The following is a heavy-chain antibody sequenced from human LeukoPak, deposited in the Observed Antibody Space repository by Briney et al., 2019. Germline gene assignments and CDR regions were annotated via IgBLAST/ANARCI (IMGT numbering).Heavy chain of an antibody. D-gene: IGHD3-9*01. Sequence: PGGSLRLSCAASGFTFSSYAMSWVRQAPGKGLEWVSAISGSGGSTYYADSVKGRFTVSRDNSKNTLYLQMNSLRAEDTAVYYCAKGDVLRYFDWLFKNFDYWGQGTLVTVSS. CDR3: AKGDVLRYFDWLFKNFDY. CDR2: ISGSGGST. V-gene: IGHV3-23*01. CDR1: GFTFSSYA. J-gene: IGHJ4*02.